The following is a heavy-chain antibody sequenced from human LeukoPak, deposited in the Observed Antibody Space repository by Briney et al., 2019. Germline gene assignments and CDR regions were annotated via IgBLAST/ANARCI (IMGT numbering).Heavy chain of an antibody. J-gene: IGHJ4*02. CDR1: GFTFSSYE. Sequence: GGSLRLSCAASGFTFSSYEMNWVRQAPGKGLEWVSYISSSGSTIYYADSVKGRFTISRDNAKNSLYLQMNSLRAEDTAVYYCARVQRGLAARGGVDYWGQGTLVTVSP. D-gene: IGHD6-6*01. CDR2: ISSSGSTI. V-gene: IGHV3-48*03. CDR3: ARVQRGLAARGGVDY.